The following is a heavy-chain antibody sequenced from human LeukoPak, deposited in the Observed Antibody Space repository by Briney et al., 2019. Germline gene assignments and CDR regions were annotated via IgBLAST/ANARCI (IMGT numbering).Heavy chain of an antibody. D-gene: IGHD5-18*01. V-gene: IGHV3-23*01. CDR1: GFTFTGHA. J-gene: IGHJ6*02. Sequence: AGGSLRLSCAVPGFTFTGHAMNWVRQAPGKGLEWVSAFSGRGRSTYYADSVKGRFSRFRDNSKNTLHLQMNSLRAEDTAVYYCTTDPKELWTHYYYYGMDVWVQGTTVTVSS. CDR3: TTDPKELWTHYYYYGMDV. CDR2: FSGRGRST.